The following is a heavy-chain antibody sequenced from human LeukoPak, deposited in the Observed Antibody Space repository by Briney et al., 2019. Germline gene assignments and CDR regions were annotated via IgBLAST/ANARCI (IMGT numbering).Heavy chain of an antibody. J-gene: IGHJ4*02. V-gene: IGHV4-4*02. Sequence: NPSETLSLTCAVSGGSISSSNWWSWVRQPPGKGLEWIGEIYHSGSTNYNPSLKSRVTISVDKSKNQFSLKLSSVTAADTAVYYCAREVVVPAAMLCYFDYWGQGTLVTVSS. CDR1: GGSISSSNW. CDR3: AREVVVPAAMLCYFDY. D-gene: IGHD2-2*01. CDR2: IYHSGST.